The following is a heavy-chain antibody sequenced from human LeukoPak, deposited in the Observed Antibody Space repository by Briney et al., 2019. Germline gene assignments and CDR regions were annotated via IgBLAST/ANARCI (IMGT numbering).Heavy chain of an antibody. J-gene: IGHJ5*02. CDR2: INHSGST. D-gene: IGHD2-2*01. V-gene: IGHV4-34*01. CDR3: ARQLGYCSSTSCYSSLWFDP. Sequence: GSLRLSCAASGFTFSSYAMSWIRQPPGKGLEWIGEINHSGSTNYNPSLKSRVTISVDTSKNQFSLKLSSVTAADTAVYYCARQLGYCSSTSCYSSLWFDPWGQGTLVTVSS. CDR1: GFTFSSYA.